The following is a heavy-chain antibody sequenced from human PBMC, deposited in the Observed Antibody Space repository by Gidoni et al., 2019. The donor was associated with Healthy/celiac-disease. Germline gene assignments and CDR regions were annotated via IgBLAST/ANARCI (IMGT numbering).Heavy chain of an antibody. Sequence: QVQLQQWGAGLLKPSETLSLTCAVYGGSFSGYYWSWIRQPPGKGLEWIGEINHSGSTNYNPSLKSRVTISVDTSKNQFSLKLSSVTAADTAVYYCARGRDPMVRVTSIWFDYWGQGTLVTVSS. V-gene: IGHV4-34*01. CDR2: INHSGST. J-gene: IGHJ4*02. CDR1: GGSFSGYY. D-gene: IGHD3-10*01. CDR3: ARGRDPMVRVTSIWFDY.